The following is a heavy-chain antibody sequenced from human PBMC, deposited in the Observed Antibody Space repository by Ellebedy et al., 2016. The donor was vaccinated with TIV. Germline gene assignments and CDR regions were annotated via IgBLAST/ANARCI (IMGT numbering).Heavy chain of an antibody. D-gene: IGHD3-22*01. CDR1: GFTFSNFA. V-gene: IGHV3-23*01. CDR2: ISAGGDNT. CDR3: AKGSSSGFTYDRVGFEY. Sequence: GESLKISCAASGFTFSNFAMHWVRQAPGKGLEWLSVISAGGDNTYHADSVKGRFTITRDNSKKTLYLEMNRLRTEDTAVYYCAKGSSSGFTYDRVGFEYWGQGTLVTVSS. J-gene: IGHJ4*02.